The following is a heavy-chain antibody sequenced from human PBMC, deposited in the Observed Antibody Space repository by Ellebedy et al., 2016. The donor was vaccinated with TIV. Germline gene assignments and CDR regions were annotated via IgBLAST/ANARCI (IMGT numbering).Heavy chain of an antibody. Sequence: AASVKVSCKGSGYTFTNHGITWVRQAPGQRLEWMAWINAGNGNTKYSQKFQGRVTITRDTSATTVYMELSSLRSEDTAVYYCAKQGGYSYGSPFDYWGQGTLVTVSS. CDR1: GYTFTNHG. CDR3: AKQGGYSYGSPFDY. CDR2: INAGNGNT. J-gene: IGHJ4*02. D-gene: IGHD5-18*01. V-gene: IGHV1-3*01.